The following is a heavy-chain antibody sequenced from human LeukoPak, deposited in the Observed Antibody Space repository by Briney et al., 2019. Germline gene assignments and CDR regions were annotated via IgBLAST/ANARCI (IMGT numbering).Heavy chain of an antibody. D-gene: IGHD2-21*02. CDR1: GYTFTGYY. Sequence: ASVKVSCKASGYTFTGYYMHWVRQAPGQGLEWMGWINPNSGGTNYAQKFQGRVTMTRDTSISTAYMELSRLRSDDTAVYYCARGRVGDRLLWDYWGQGTLVTVSS. V-gene: IGHV1-2*02. CDR2: INPNSGGT. CDR3: ARGRVGDRLLWDY. J-gene: IGHJ4*02.